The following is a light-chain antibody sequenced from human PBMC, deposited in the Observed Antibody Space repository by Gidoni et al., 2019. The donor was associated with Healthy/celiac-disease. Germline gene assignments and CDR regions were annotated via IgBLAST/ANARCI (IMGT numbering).Light chain of an antibody. V-gene: IGKV3-15*01. CDR2: GAS. CDR3: EKYNNWTRT. CDR1: QSVSSN. Sequence: IVMTQSPATLSVSPGERATLSCRASQSVSSNLAWYQQKPGQAPRRLIYGASTRATGLPARFSGSGSGTEFTLTIGSLQSENFAVYSCEKYNNWTRTFGQXTKVEIK. J-gene: IGKJ1*01.